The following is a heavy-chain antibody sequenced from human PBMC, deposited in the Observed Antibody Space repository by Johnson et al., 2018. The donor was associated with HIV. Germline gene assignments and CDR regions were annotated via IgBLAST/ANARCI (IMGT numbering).Heavy chain of an antibody. J-gene: IGHJ3*02. Sequence: VQLVESGGGLVQPGGSLRLSCAASGFTFSSYAMSWVRQAPGKGLEWVAFIRYDGSNKYFADSVKGRFTISRDNSKNTLYLQMNSLRVEDTAVYYCANGGLRPPQDRNAFDIWGQGTMVTVSS. CDR3: ANGGLRPPQDRNAFDI. V-gene: IGHV3-30*02. CDR2: IRYDGSNK. CDR1: GFTFSSYA. D-gene: IGHD4-17*01.